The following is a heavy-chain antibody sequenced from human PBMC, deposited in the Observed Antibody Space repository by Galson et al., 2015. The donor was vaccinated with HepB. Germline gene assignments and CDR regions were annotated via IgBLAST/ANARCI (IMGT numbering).Heavy chain of an antibody. V-gene: IGHV3-23*01. Sequence: SLRLSCAASGFTFSSHFMTWVRQPPGKGLEWVSAIRGSGTGTYYADSVKGRFTISRDDSKNTLLLQLNSLRAEDTAIYYCAKDSGLGGEDYWGQGILVTVSS. CDR3: AKDSGLGGEDY. CDR2: IRGSGTGT. J-gene: IGHJ4*02. CDR1: GFTFSSHF. D-gene: IGHD3-16*01.